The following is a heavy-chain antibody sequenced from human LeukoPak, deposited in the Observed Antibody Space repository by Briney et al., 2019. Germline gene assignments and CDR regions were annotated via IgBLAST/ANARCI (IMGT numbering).Heavy chain of an antibody. D-gene: IGHD2-21*02. CDR1: GGSFSGYY. CDR2: INHSGST. CDR3: ARGRYCGGDCP. J-gene: IGHJ5*02. V-gene: IGHV4-34*01. Sequence: PSETLSLTCAVYGGSFSGYYWSWIRQPPGKGLERIGEINHSGSTNYNPSLKSRVTISVDTSKNQFSLKLSSVTAADTAVYYCARGRYCGGDCPWGQGTLVTVSS.